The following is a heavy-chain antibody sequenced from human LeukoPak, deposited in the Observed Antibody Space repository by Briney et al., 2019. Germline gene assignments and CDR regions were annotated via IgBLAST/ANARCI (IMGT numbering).Heavy chain of an antibody. J-gene: IGHJ3*02. D-gene: IGHD6-25*01. CDR3: AREVQGIAAAGVHDAFDI. CDR1: GYTFTNYG. CDR2: ISAYNGNT. Sequence: ASVKVSCKASGYTFTNYGISWVRQAPGQGLEWMGWISAYNGNTNYAQKLQGRVTMTRDMSTSTVYMELSSLRSEDTAVYYCAREVQGIAAAGVHDAFDIWGQGTMVTVSS. V-gene: IGHV1-18*01.